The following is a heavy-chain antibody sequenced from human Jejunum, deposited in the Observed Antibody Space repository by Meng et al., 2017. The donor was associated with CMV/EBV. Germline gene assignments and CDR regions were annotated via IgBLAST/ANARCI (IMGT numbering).Heavy chain of an antibody. J-gene: IGHJ4*02. CDR2: ITSTSSYR. CDR3: AREGGYDTALDY. CDR1: GFTFSSYT. D-gene: IGHD3-22*01. V-gene: IGHV3-21*01. Sequence: SCTASGFTFSSYTLNGVRQAPGKGLEWVSSITSTSSYRHYADSVKGRFTISRDNAKSSLYLQMNSLRAEDTAVYYCAREGGYDTALDYWGQGTLVTVSS.